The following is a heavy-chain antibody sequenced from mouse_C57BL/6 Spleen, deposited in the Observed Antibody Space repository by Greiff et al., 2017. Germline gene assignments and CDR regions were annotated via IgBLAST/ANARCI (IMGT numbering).Heavy chain of an antibody. D-gene: IGHD4-1*02. J-gene: IGHJ4*01. Sequence: LQQSGASVKISCKASGYAFSSYWMNWVKQRPGKGLEWIGQISPGDGDTNYNGKFKGKATLTADKSSSTAYMQLSSLTSEDSAVYFCARSVPTGYYAMDYWGQGTSGTVSS. CDR1: GYAFSSYW. V-gene: IGHV1-80*01. CDR2: ISPGDGDT. CDR3: ARSVPTGYYAMDY.